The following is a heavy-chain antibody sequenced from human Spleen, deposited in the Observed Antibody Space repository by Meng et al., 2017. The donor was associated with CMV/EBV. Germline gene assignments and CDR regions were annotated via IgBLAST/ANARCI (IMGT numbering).Heavy chain of an antibody. CDR3: ARGQSIFGIIIDY. CDR2: INHSGRT. CDR1: GGSFSGYY. V-gene: IGHV4-34*01. J-gene: IGHJ4*02. Sequence: QGQLHQWGAGLLKPSETLSLTCAVYGGSFSGYYWSWIRQPPGKGLEWIGEINHSGRTNYNPSLKTRVTISVDTPKSQFSLKLTSVTAADTAVYYCARGQSIFGIIIDYWGQGTLVTVSS. D-gene: IGHD3-3*01.